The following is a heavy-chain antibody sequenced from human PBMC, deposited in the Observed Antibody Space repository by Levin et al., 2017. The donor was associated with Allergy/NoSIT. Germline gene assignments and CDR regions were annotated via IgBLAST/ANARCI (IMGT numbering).Heavy chain of an antibody. V-gene: IGHV3-48*04. J-gene: IGHJ6*02. Sequence: GGSLRLSCAASGFTFSIHSMNWVRQAPGKGLEWVSYIGSGGSTIYYADSVKGRFTVSRDNARNPLYLQMNGLRGEDTAIYYCARDRDYDISIAYSAGVVRHCYYYGIDVWGQGTTVAVSS. D-gene: IGHD3-9*01. CDR3: ARDRDYDISIAYSAGVVRHCYYYGIDV. CDR1: GFTFSIHS. CDR2: IGSGGSTI.